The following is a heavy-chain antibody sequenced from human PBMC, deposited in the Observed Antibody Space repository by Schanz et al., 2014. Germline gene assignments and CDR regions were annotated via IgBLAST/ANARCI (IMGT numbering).Heavy chain of an antibody. CDR3: AREIPAGGHFDY. J-gene: IGHJ4*02. V-gene: IGHV3-30*04. CDR1: GFTFSSYA. Sequence: QVQLVESGGGVVQPGRSLRLSCAASGFTFSSYAMHWVLQAPGKGLEWVALISYDGNNKYYADSVKGRFTISRDNSKNTLYLRMISLRAEDTAMFYCAREIPAGGHFDYWGQGTLVSVSS. CDR2: ISYDGNNK. D-gene: IGHD2-15*01.